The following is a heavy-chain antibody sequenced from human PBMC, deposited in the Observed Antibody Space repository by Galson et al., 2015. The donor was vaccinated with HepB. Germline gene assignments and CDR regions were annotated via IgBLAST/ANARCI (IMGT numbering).Heavy chain of an antibody. CDR1: GFTFSSYA. J-gene: IGHJ4*02. CDR2: ISGSGGST. CDR3: AREGGDGYCYSSSCQVFDH. D-gene: IGHD2-2*03. Sequence: SLRLSCATSGFTFSSYAMSWVRQAPGKGLEWVSAISGSGGSTYYADSVKGRFTISRDNSMDTLFLQMNSLRAEDTAIYYCAREGGDGYCYSSSCQVFDHWGQGTLVTVSS. V-gene: IGHV3-23*01.